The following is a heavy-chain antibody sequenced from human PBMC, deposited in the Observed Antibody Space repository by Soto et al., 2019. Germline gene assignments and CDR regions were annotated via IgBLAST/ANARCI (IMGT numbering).Heavy chain of an antibody. Sequence: GGSLRLSCAASGFTFSSYAMSWVRQAPGKGLEWVSAISGSGGSTYYADSVKGRFTISRDNSKNTLYLQMNSLRAEDTAVYYCAKEGKLWFGESGDLDYWGQGTLVTVSS. CDR3: AKEGKLWFGESGDLDY. D-gene: IGHD3-10*01. V-gene: IGHV3-23*01. CDR2: ISGSGGST. J-gene: IGHJ4*02. CDR1: GFTFSSYA.